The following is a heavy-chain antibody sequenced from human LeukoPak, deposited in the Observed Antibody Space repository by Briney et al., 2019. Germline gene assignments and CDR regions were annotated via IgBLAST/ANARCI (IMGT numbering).Heavy chain of an antibody. V-gene: IGHV3-33*01. CDR2: IWYDGSNK. Sequence: GGSLRLSCAASGFTFSSYGMHWVRQAPGKGLEWVAVIWYDGSNKYYADSVKGRFTISRDNSKNTLYLQMNSLRAEDTAVYHCARDRRIAVAEPSFFGYWGQGTLVTVSS. D-gene: IGHD6-19*01. CDR1: GFTFSSYG. CDR3: ARDRRIAVAEPSFFGY. J-gene: IGHJ4*02.